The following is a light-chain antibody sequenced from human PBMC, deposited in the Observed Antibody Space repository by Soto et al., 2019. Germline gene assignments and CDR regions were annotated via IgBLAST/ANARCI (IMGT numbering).Light chain of an antibody. V-gene: IGLV2-14*01. CDR2: EVS. J-gene: IGLJ1*01. Sequence: QSALTQPVSVSGSPGQSIAISCTGSSSDVGIYNYVSWYQQHPGKVPKLIIYEVSNRPSGVSNRFSGSKSGNTASLTISGLQAEDEADYYCSSYTTGSTRVFGTGTKVTVL. CDR3: SSYTTGSTRV. CDR1: SSDVGIYNY.